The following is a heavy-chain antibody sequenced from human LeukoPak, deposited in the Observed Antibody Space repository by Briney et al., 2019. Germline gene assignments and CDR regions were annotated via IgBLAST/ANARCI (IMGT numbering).Heavy chain of an antibody. J-gene: IGHJ4*02. Sequence: PSETLSPTCTVSGGSISSGGYYWSWIRQHPGKGLEWIGYIYYSGSTYYNPSLKSRVTISVDTSKNQFSLKLSSVTAADTAVYYCATWAYSSSSASDYWGQGTLVTVSS. V-gene: IGHV4-31*03. CDR1: GGSISSGGYY. CDR2: IYYSGST. CDR3: ATWAYSSSSASDY. D-gene: IGHD6-6*01.